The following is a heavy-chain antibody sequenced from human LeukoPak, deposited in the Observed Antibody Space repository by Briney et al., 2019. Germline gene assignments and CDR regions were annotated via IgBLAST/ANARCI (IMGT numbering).Heavy chain of an antibody. Sequence: GGSLRLSCAASGFSFSSYAMTWVRQAPGKGLEWVSAISGSGGNTYYADSVKGRFTISRDNSKNTLYLQMNSLRADDTAVYYCGGGYEWIDYWGQGTLVTVSS. CDR2: ISGSGGNT. V-gene: IGHV3-23*01. D-gene: IGHD5-12*01. CDR3: GGGYEWIDY. CDR1: GFSFSSYA. J-gene: IGHJ4*02.